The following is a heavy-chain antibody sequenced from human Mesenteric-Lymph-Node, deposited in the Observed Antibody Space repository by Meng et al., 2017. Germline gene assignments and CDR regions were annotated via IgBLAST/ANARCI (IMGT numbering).Heavy chain of an antibody. J-gene: IGHJ4*02. CDR2: ISNTATSI. Sequence: GESLKISCGASGFTFSLYEMIWVRQPPGKGLEWISYISNTATSIYYADSVKGRFTIDRDNAKNSLYLQMNSLRAEDTAVYYCARGKGSGWYNIGIDYWGQGTLVTVSS. D-gene: IGHD6-19*01. CDR1: GFTFSLYE. CDR3: ARGKGSGWYNIGIDY. V-gene: IGHV3-48*03.